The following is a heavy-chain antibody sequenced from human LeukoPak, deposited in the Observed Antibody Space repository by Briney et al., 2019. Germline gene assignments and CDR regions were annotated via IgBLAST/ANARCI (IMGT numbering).Heavy chain of an antibody. CDR2: IYPGGST. J-gene: IGHJ5*02. CDR1: GGSISSYY. Sequence: SETLSLTCTVSGGSISSYYWSWIRQPAGKGLEWIGRIYPGGSTSYNPSLKSRVTMSVDTSKNQFSLKLTSVTAADTAVYYCARAGYCSSSSCYTSYWFDPWGQGTLVTVSS. D-gene: IGHD2-2*02. V-gene: IGHV4-4*07. CDR3: ARAGYCSSSSCYTSYWFDP.